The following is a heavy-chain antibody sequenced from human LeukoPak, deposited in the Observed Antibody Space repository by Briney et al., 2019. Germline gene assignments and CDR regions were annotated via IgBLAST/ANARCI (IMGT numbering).Heavy chain of an antibody. CDR2: INHSGST. V-gene: IGHV4-34*01. J-gene: IGHJ4*02. CDR1: GGSFSGYY. D-gene: IGHD3-9*01. Sequence: PSETLSLTCAVYGGSFSGYYWSWIRQPPGKGLEWIGEINHSGSTNYNPSLKSRVTISVDTSKNQFSLKLSSVTAADTAVYYCARGRRYFDWLPYDYRGQGTLVTVSS. CDR3: ARGRRYFDWLPYDY.